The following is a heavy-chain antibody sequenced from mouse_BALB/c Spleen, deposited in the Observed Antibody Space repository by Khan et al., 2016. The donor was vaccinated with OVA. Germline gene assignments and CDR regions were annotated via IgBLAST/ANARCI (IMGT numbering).Heavy chain of an antibody. CDR1: GFSLTNYG. D-gene: IGHD2-10*01. CDR2: IWNDGNT. J-gene: IGHJ4*01. Sequence: QVQLKQSGPGLVAPSQSLSITCTISGFSLTNYGVHWVRQPPGKGLEWLVVIWNDGNTAYNSALKSRLTISKDNSKSQVFLKMNSLQTDDTAMYFCARQPYYHYNIMDYWGQGNSVTGSA. V-gene: IGHV2-6-1*01. CDR3: ARQPYYHYNIMDY.